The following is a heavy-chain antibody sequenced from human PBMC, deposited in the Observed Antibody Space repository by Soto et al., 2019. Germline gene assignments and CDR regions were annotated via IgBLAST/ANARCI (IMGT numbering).Heavy chain of an antibody. V-gene: IGHV4-39*01. CDR1: GGSISSSSYY. CDR2: IHTSGST. CDR3: AGYGDGLGTWFDP. J-gene: IGHJ5*02. Sequence: QLQLQESGPGLVKPSETLSLTCTVSGGSISSSSYYWAWIRQPPEKGLEWIGSIHTSGSTYDNPSLMSRGTISVDTSKNQFSLKLSVVTAADTAVYYCAGYGDGLGTWFDPWGQGTLVTVSS. D-gene: IGHD1-1*01.